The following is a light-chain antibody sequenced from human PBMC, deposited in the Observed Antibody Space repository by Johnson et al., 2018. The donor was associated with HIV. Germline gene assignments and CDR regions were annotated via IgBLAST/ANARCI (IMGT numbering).Light chain of an antibody. J-gene: IGLJ1*01. V-gene: IGLV1-51*01. CDR1: RSNIGNNY. CDR2: DNN. Sequence: QSVLTQPPSVSAAPGQKVTISCSGSRSNIGNNYVSWYQQLPGTAPKLLIYDNNKRPSGIPDRFSGSKSGTSATLGITGLQTGGEADYYCGTWDSSLSAGYVFGTGTKVTVL. CDR3: GTWDSSLSAGYV.